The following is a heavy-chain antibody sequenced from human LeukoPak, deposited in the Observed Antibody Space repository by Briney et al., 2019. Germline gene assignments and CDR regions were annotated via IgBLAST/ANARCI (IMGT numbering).Heavy chain of an antibody. Sequence: SETLSLTCSFSGDSFSDYYWTWIRRPPGGRLEWIGHINFRGSSKYNPSLNNRVSISVDTSKNQIYLTLSSVTADDTAVYYCARALRWTSGPVELGWFDRWGQGTLVIVSS. CDR3: ARALRWTSGPVELGWFDR. V-gene: IGHV4-59*01. J-gene: IGHJ5*02. CDR2: INFRGSS. D-gene: IGHD1-1*01. CDR1: GDSFSDYY.